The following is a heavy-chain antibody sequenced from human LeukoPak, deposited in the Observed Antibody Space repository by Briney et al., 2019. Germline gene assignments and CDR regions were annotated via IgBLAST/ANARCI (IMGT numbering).Heavy chain of an antibody. CDR2: INPNSGGT. CDR1: GYTFTGYY. CDR3: ARGRRKDIVVVPAAAGYYYYYMDV. J-gene: IGHJ6*03. Sequence: ASVKVSCKASGYTFTGYYMHWVRQAPGQGLEWMGWINPNSGGTNYAQKFQGRVTMTRDTSISTAYMELSRLRSDDTAVYYCARGRRKDIVVVPAAAGYYYYYMDVWGKGTTVTVSS. D-gene: IGHD2-2*01. V-gene: IGHV1-2*02.